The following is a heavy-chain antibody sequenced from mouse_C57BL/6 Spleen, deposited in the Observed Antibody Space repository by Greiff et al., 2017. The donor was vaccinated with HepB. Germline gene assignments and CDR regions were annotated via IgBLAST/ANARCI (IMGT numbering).Heavy chain of an antibody. Sequence: QVQLQQPGAELVKPGASVKLSCKASGYTFTSYWMQWVKQRPGQGLEWIGEIDPSDSYTNYNQKFKGKATLTVDTSSNTAYMQLSSLTSEDSAVYYCARRDYLYAMDYWGQGTSVTVSS. J-gene: IGHJ4*01. CDR2: IDPSDSYT. D-gene: IGHD2-4*01. V-gene: IGHV1-50*01. CDR3: ARRDYLYAMDY. CDR1: GYTFTSYW.